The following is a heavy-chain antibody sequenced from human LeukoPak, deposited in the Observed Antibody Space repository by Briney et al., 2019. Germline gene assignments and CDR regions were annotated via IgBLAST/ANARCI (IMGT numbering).Heavy chain of an antibody. CDR2: VSWNGNSI. Sequence: GGSLRLSCAVSGFTLNEHAVSWVRQAPGKGLEWVSAVSWNGNSIVYADSVKGRFTIARDNAKNSLYLQMSNLRAEDTAVYFCARGGGLDVWGQGATVTVSS. CDR1: GFTLNEHA. D-gene: IGHD3-16*01. CDR3: ARGGGLDV. J-gene: IGHJ6*02. V-gene: IGHV3-20*04.